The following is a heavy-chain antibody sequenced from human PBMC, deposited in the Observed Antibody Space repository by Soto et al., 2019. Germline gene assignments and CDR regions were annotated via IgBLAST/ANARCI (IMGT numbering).Heavy chain of an antibody. V-gene: IGHV3-30*18. CDR2: ISYDGSNK. D-gene: IGHD3-22*01. Sequence: GGSLRLSCAASGFTFSSYGMHWVRQAPGKGLEWVAVISYDGSNKYYADSVKGRFTISRDNSKNTLYLQMNSLRAEDTAVYYCAKDLYYYDSSGYYLFFDYWGQGTLVTVSS. CDR1: GFTFSSYG. J-gene: IGHJ4*02. CDR3: AKDLYYYDSSGYYLFFDY.